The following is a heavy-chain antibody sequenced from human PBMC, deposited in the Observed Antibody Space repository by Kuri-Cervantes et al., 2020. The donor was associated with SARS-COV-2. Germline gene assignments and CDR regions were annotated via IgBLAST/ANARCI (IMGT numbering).Heavy chain of an antibody. D-gene: IGHD1-26*01. Sequence: SVKVSCKASGGTFSSYAISWVRQAPGQGLEWMGRIIPILGTANYAQKFQGRVTMTRDTSISTAYMELSRLRSDDTAVYYCARRGPRSGSKRHDAFDIWGQGTMVTVSS. CDR1: GGTFSSYA. J-gene: IGHJ3*02. CDR2: IIPILGTA. CDR3: ARRGPRSGSKRHDAFDI. V-gene: IGHV1-69*04.